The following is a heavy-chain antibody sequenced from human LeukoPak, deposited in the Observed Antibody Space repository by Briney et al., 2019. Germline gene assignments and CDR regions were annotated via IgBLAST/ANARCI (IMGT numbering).Heavy chain of an antibody. CDR1: GFMFSTYG. D-gene: IGHD3-10*01. J-gene: IGHJ4*02. CDR3: AKDVSWFGPASRNYFDY. V-gene: IGHV3-23*01. CDR2: ISGSGGST. Sequence: PGGSLRLSCAASGFMFSTYGMPWVRRAPGKGLEWVSAISGSGGSTYYADSVKGRFTISRDNSKNTLYLQMNSLRAEDTAVYYCAKDVSWFGPASRNYFDYWGQGTLVTVSS.